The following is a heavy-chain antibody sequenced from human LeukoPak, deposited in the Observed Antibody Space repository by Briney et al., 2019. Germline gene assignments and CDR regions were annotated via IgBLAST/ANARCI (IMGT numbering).Heavy chain of an antibody. D-gene: IGHD5-24*01. V-gene: IGHV1-2*02. CDR3: ASRDGYKDAFDI. J-gene: IGHJ3*02. CDR1: GYTFTGYY. CDR2: INPNSGGT. Sequence: ASVKVSCKASGYTFTGYYMHWVRQAPGQGLEWMGWINPNSGGTNYARKFQGRVTMTRDTSISTAYMELSRLRSDDTAVYYCASRDGYKDAFDIWGQGTMVTVSS.